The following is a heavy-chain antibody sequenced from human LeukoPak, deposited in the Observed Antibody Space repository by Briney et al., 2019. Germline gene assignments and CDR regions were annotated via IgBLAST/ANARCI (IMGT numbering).Heavy chain of an antibody. V-gene: IGHV4-34*01. J-gene: IGHJ4*02. CDR1: GGSFSGYY. Sequence: PSETLSLTCAVYGGSFSGYYWSWIRQPPGKGLEWIGEINHSGSTNYNPSLKSRVTISVDTSKNQFSLKLSSVTAADTAVYYCARAGDDFWSGYYHFVYWGQGTVVTVSS. CDR2: INHSGST. D-gene: IGHD3-3*01. CDR3: ARAGDDFWSGYYHFVY.